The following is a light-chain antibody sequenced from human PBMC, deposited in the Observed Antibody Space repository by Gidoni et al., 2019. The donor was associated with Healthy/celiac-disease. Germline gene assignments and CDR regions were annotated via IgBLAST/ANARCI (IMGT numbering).Light chain of an antibody. V-gene: IGLV2-11*01. CDR2: DVS. J-gene: IGLJ2*01. CDR3: CSYAGSHVV. Sequence: QSALTPPRSVSGSPGQSVTSSCTGTSSDVGGYNYVSWYQQHPGKAPKHMIYDVSKRPSGVPYRFSGSKSGNTASLTISGLQAEDEADYDGCSYAGSHVVFGGGTKLTVL. CDR1: SSDVGGYNY.